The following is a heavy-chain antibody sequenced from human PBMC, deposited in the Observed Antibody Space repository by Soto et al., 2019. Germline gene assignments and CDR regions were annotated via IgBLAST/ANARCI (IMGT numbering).Heavy chain of an antibody. CDR2: IYYTGST. CDR1: GGSINSYD. J-gene: IGHJ5*02. D-gene: IGHD3-16*02. Sequence: QVQLQESGPGLVKPSETLSLTCTVSGGSINSYDWSWIRQPPGKGLEWIGQIYYTGSTNYNPALESRVTIAVDRSKNQFSLRLSSVTAADTAVYDCAMAKTTLYGWFAPWGQGTLVTVSS. CDR3: AMAKTTLYGWFAP. V-gene: IGHV4-59*08.